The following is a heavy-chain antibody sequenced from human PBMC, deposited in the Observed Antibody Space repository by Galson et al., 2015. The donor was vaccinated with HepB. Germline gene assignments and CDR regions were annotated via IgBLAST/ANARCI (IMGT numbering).Heavy chain of an antibody. CDR3: ARAIYGDYEFSDY. D-gene: IGHD4-17*01. J-gene: IGHJ4*02. Sequence: SVKVSCKASGGTFSSYTISWVRQAPGQGLEWMGRIIPILGIANYAQKFQGRVTITADKSTSTAYMELSSLRSEDTAVYYCARAIYGDYEFSDYWGQGTLVTVSS. V-gene: IGHV1-69*02. CDR2: IIPILGIA. CDR1: GGTFSSYT.